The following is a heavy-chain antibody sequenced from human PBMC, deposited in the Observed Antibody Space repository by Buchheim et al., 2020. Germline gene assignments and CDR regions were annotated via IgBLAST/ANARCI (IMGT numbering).Heavy chain of an antibody. V-gene: IGHV1-69*04. CDR1: GVTFSSYA. CDR2: IIPILGIA. CDR3: ARYPNLFAETAFFDY. D-gene: IGHD1-14*01. Sequence: QVQLVQSGAEVKKPGSSVKVSCKASGVTFSSYAISWVRQAPGQGLEWMGRIIPILGIANYAQKFQGRFTITADKSTSTAYLELSSLRSEDTAVYYCARYPNLFAETAFFDYWGQGTL. J-gene: IGHJ4*02.